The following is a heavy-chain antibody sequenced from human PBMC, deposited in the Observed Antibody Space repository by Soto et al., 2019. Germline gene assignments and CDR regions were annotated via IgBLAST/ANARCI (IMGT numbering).Heavy chain of an antibody. D-gene: IGHD3-16*02. CDR3: AKDAFYDYVWGSYRPQNY. V-gene: IGHV3-23*01. Sequence: GGSLRLSCAASGFTFSSYAMSWVRQAPGKGLEWVSAISGSGGSTYYADSVKGRFTISRDNSKNTLYLQMNSLRAEDTAVYYCAKDAFYDYVWGSYRPQNYWGQGTLVTVSS. CDR1: GFTFSSYA. CDR2: ISGSGGST. J-gene: IGHJ4*02.